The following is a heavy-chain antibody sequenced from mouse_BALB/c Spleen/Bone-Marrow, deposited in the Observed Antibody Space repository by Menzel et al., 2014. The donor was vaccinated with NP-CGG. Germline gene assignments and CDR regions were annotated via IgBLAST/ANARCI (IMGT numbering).Heavy chain of an antibody. CDR1: GYSITSDYA. Sequence: EVQRVESGPGLVKPSQSLSLTCTVTGYSITSDYAWKWIRQFPGNQLEWVGYIRYSGSTSYNPSLKSRITITRDTSTNQFFLQLNSLTTENTATYYCASRFDEAWFAYWGQGTLVTVSA. CDR3: ASRFDEAWFAY. D-gene: IGHD2-14*01. J-gene: IGHJ3*01. V-gene: IGHV3-2*02. CDR2: IRYSGST.